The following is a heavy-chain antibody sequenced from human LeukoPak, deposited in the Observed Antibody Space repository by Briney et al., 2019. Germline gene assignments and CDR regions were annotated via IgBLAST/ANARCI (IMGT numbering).Heavy chain of an antibody. CDR1: GYTFTGYY. Sequence: GASVKVSCKASGYTFTGYYMHWVRQAPGQGLEWMGWINPNSGGTNYAQKFQGRVTMTRDTSISTAYMELSRLRSDDTAVYYCARDLVSGWYGFHYYYYYMDVWGKGTTVTVSS. V-gene: IGHV1-2*02. CDR2: INPNSGGT. CDR3: ARDLVSGWYGFHYYYYYMDV. D-gene: IGHD6-19*01. J-gene: IGHJ6*03.